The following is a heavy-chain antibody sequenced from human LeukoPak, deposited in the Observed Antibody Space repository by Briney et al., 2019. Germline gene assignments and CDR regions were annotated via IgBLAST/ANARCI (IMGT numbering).Heavy chain of an antibody. CDR2: ISYDGSNK. CDR1: GFTFSSYA. V-gene: IGHV3-30-3*01. D-gene: IGHD3-22*01. CDR3: ARAESPMIVVVIMEY. Sequence: GRSERLSCAASGFTFSSYAMHWVRQAPGKGLEWVAVISYDGSNKYYADSVRGRFTISRDNSKNTLYLQMNSLRAEDTAVYYCARAESPMIVVVIMEYWGQGTLVTVSS. J-gene: IGHJ4*02.